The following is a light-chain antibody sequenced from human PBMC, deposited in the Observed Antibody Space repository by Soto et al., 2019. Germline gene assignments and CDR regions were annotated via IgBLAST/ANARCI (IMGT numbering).Light chain of an antibody. CDR1: HSVTTN. J-gene: IGKJ2*01. CDR2: DVS. V-gene: IGKV3-15*01. CDR3: RKYNGWPYT. Sequence: VMTQSPATLSVSPGERVSLSCRASHSVTTNLAWYQQKPGQAPRVLIYDVSTRATGVPARFSGSGTGTECTLTISSLQYDDFAVDYCRKYNGWPYTFGQGTKLEIK.